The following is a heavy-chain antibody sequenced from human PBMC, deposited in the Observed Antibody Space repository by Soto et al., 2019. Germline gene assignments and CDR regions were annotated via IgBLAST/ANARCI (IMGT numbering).Heavy chain of an antibody. Sequence: ASVKVSCKAAGGTFSTYAISWVRQAPGQGLEWMGGIIPVFGTTNYAQKFQGRVTITADESTSTVYIDRSSLRSEDTAVYYCASEEGIYDRTGYGRLFDYWGQGTLVTVSS. CDR1: GGTFSTYA. D-gene: IGHD3-22*01. J-gene: IGHJ4*02. CDR2: IIPVFGTT. V-gene: IGHV1-69*13. CDR3: ASEEGIYDRTGYGRLFDY.